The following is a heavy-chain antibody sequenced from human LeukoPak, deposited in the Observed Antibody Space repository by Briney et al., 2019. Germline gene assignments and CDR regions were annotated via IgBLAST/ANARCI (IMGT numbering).Heavy chain of an antibody. D-gene: IGHD6-19*01. CDR3: AKGSGWSFYYYGMDV. J-gene: IGHJ6*02. CDR1: GFTFSSYA. Sequence: GGSLRLPCVASGFTFSSYAMSWVRQAPGKGLEWVSGISGSGGDTYYADSVKGRFTISRDNSKNALYLQMNSLRAEDTAVYYCAKGSGWSFYYYGMDVWGQGTTVTVSS. V-gene: IGHV3-23*01. CDR2: ISGSGGDT.